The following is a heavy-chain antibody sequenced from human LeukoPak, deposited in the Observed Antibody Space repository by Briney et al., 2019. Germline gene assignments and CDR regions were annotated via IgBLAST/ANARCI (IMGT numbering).Heavy chain of an antibody. J-gene: IGHJ6*02. D-gene: IGHD5-24*01. V-gene: IGHV1-69*13. CDR1: GGTFSSYA. Sequence: SVKVSCKASGGTFSSYAISWVRQAAGQGLEWMGGIIPIFGTANYAQKFQGRVTITADESTSTAYMELSSLRSEDTAVYYCARSIGTRWLPGYGMDVWGQGTTVTVSS. CDR2: IIPIFGTA. CDR3: ARSIGTRWLPGYGMDV.